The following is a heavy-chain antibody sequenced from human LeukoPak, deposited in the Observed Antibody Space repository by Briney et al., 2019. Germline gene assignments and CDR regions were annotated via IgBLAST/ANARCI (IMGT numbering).Heavy chain of an antibody. V-gene: IGHV1-8*01. D-gene: IGHD1-1*01. CDR1: GYTFTSYD. Sequence: ASVKVSCKASGYTFTSYDINWVRQATGQGLEWMGWMNLNSGNTGYAQKFQGRVTMTRNTSISTAYMELSSLRSEDTAVYYCARSESSKTGTTYYYGMDVWGQGTTVTVSS. CDR3: ARSESSKTGTTYYYGMDV. J-gene: IGHJ6*02. CDR2: MNLNSGNT.